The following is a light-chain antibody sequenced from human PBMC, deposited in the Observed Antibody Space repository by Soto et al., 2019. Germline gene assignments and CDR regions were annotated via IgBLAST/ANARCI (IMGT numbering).Light chain of an antibody. V-gene: IGKV3-15*01. J-gene: IGKJ2*01. CDR3: QQYNNWPPIT. Sequence: EIVMTQSPATLPVSPGERATLSCRASQSVSSNFAWYQHKPGQAPRLLIYGASTRATGIPARFSGSGSGTEFTLTISSLQSEDFAVYYGQQYNNWPPITFGQGTKLESK. CDR1: QSVSSN. CDR2: GAS.